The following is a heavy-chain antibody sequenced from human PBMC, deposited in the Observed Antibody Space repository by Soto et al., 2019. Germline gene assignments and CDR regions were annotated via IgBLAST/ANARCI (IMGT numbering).Heavy chain of an antibody. CDR3: ARLGGSGWSMDF. D-gene: IGHD6-19*01. J-gene: IGHJ4*02. CDR1: GFTFSSYW. CDR2: IKQDGSEK. V-gene: IGHV3-7*05. Sequence: EVPLVESGGALVQPGGSLRLSCAASGFTFSSYWMSWVRQAPGKGPEWVADIKQDGSEKYYVDSVKGRFTISRDNAKNSLYLQMNSLRAEDTAVYYCARLGGSGWSMDFWGRGTLVTVST.